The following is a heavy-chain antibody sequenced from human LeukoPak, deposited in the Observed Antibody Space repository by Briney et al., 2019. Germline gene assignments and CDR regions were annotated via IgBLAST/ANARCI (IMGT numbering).Heavy chain of an antibody. J-gene: IGHJ6*02. CDR3: ARGGGSVTRKDYYYGMDV. CDR1: GFTFSSYS. V-gene: IGHV3-48*01. D-gene: IGHD4-17*01. Sequence: GGSLRLSCAASGFTFSSYSMNWVRQAPGKGLEWVSYISSSSSTIYYADSVKGRLTISRDNAKNSLYLQMNSLRAEDTAVYYCARGGGSVTRKDYYYGMDVWGQGTTVTVPS. CDR2: ISSSSSTI.